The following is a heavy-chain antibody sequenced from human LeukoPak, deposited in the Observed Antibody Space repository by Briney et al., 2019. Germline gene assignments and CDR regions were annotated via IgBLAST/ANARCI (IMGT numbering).Heavy chain of an antibody. V-gene: IGHV1-69*05. Sequence: SVTVSCKASGGTFSSYAISWVRQAPGQGLEWMGGIIPIFGTANYAQKFQGRVTITTDESTSTAYMELSSLRSEDTAVYYCARAQYSSSSEFLYWGQGTLVTVSS. CDR1: GGTFSSYA. J-gene: IGHJ4*02. D-gene: IGHD6-6*01. CDR3: ARAQYSSSSEFLY. CDR2: IIPIFGTA.